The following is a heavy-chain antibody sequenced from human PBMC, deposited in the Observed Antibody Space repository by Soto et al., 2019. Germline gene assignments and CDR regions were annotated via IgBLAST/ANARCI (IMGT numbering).Heavy chain of an antibody. D-gene: IGHD3-22*01. CDR2: ISYDGSNT. V-gene: IGHV3-30*18. CDR3: GKSGSSGYYFSFDY. J-gene: IGHJ4*02. Sequence: QVQLVESGGGVVQPGRSLRLSCAASGFTFSSYGMHWVRQAPGKGLEWVAVISYDGSNTYYADSVKGRFTISRDNSKNTLYLQMNSLRAEDTAVYYCGKSGSSGYYFSFDYWGQGTLVTVSS. CDR1: GFTFSSYG.